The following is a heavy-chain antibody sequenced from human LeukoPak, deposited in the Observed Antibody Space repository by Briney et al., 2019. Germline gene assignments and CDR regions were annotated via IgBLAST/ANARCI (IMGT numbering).Heavy chain of an antibody. J-gene: IGHJ4*02. V-gene: IGHV3-15*01. D-gene: IGHD4-17*01. CDR3: TTDYGDYVLDY. Sequence: GGSLRLSCAASGFTFSNAWISWVRQAPGKRLEWVGRIKSKTDGGTTDYAAPVKGRFTISRDDSKNTLYLQMNSLKTEDTAVYYCTTDYGDYVLDYWGQGTLVTVSS. CDR1: GFTFSNAW. CDR2: IKSKTDGGTT.